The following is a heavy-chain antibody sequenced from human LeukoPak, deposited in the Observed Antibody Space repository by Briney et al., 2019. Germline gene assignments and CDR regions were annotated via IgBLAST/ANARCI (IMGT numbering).Heavy chain of an antibody. J-gene: IGHJ6*03. V-gene: IGHV1-46*01. CDR2: INPSGGST. CDR1: GCAFTSYY. D-gene: IGHD3-10*01. CDR3: ARDLSYVSGSGSYYNAKYYYYYMDV. Sequence: ASVQVSSKAAGCAFTSYYMHWVRRAPGQGVEWMGIINPSGGSTSYSQKFQGRVTITRDTSTNTVYLALSSLSSEDTAVYYCARDLSYVSGSGSYYNAKYYYYYMDVWGKGTTVSISS.